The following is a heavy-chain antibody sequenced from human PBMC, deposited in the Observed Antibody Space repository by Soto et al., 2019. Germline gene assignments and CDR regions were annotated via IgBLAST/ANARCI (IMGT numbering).Heavy chain of an antibody. CDR3: ARRGYDVNWFDP. CDR2: IYYSGST. V-gene: IGHV4-39*01. D-gene: IGHD5-12*01. CDR1: GGSISSSSYY. Sequence: SETLSLTCTVSGGSISSSSYYWGWIRQPPGKGLEWIGSIYYSGSTYYNPSLKSRVTISVDTSKNQFSLKLSSVTAADTAVYYCARRGYDVNWFDPWGQGTLVTVSS. J-gene: IGHJ5*02.